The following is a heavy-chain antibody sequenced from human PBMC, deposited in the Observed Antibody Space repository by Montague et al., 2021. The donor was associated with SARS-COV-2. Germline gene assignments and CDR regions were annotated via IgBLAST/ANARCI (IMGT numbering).Heavy chain of an antibody. CDR3: AREYSSGVYFDY. CDR2: IDWDDDK. Sequence: PALVKPTQTLTLTCTFSGFSLSTSGMCVSWIRQLPGKALEWLARIDWDDDKYYSTSLKTRLTISKDTSKNQVVLTMTNMDPVDTATYYCAREYSSGVYFDYRGQGTLVTVSS. D-gene: IGHD6-19*01. CDR1: GFSLSTSGMC. V-gene: IGHV2-70*11. J-gene: IGHJ4*02.